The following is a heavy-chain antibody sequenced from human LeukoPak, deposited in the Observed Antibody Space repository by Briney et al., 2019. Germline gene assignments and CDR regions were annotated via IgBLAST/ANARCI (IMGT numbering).Heavy chain of an antibody. CDR2: INSDGSST. V-gene: IGHV3-74*01. CDR1: GFTFSSYW. CDR3: AGDIAVAGSYFDY. Sequence: GGSLRLSCAASGFTFSSYWMHWVRQAPGKGLVWVSRINSDGSSTSYADSVKGRFTISRDNAKSTLYLQMNSLRAEDTAVYYCAGDIAVAGSYFDYWGQGTLVTVSS. D-gene: IGHD6-19*01. J-gene: IGHJ4*02.